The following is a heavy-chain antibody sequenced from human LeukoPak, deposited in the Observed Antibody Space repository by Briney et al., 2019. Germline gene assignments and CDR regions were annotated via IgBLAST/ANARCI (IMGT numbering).Heavy chain of an antibody. V-gene: IGHV4-39*07. CDR1: GGSISNYY. J-gene: IGHJ6*03. CDR3: ARDSRQQWLAAYYYYYMDV. CDR2: IYYSGST. Sequence: SETLSLTCTVSGGSISNYYWGWIRQPPGEGLEWIGSIYYSGSTYYNPSLKSRVTISVDTSKNQFSLKLSSVTAADTAVYYCARDSRQQWLAAYYYYYMDVWGKGTTVTVSS. D-gene: IGHD6-19*01.